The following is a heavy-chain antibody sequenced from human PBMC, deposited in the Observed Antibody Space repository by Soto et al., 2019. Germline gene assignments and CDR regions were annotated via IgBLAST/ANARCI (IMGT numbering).Heavy chain of an antibody. Sequence: SVKVSCKASGGTFSSYAISWVRQAPGQGLEWMGGIIPIFGTASYAQKFQGRVTITADESTSTAYMELSSLRSEDTAVYYCARDSILAYCGGDCYYYHGMDVWGQGTTVTVSS. V-gene: IGHV1-69*13. D-gene: IGHD2-21*02. CDR3: ARDSILAYCGGDCYYYHGMDV. J-gene: IGHJ6*02. CDR2: IIPIFGTA. CDR1: GGTFSSYA.